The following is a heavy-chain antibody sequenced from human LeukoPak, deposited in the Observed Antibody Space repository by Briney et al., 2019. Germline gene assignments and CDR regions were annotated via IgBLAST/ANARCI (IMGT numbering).Heavy chain of an antibody. Sequence: GRSLRLSCAASGFTVSSNYMSWVRQAPGKGLEWVSVIYSGGSTYYADSVKGRFTISRDNSKNTLYLQMNSLRAEDTAVYYCASSGTYYYDSSGYDDAFDIWGQGTMVTVSS. D-gene: IGHD3-22*01. CDR1: GFTVSSNY. CDR2: IYSGGST. V-gene: IGHV3-53*01. J-gene: IGHJ3*02. CDR3: ASSGTYYYDSSGYDDAFDI.